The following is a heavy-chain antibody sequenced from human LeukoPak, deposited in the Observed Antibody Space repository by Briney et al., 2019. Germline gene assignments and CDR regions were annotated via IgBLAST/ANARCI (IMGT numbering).Heavy chain of an antibody. CDR2: ISGRSSSI. Sequence: GGSLRLSCAASGFSFSSYAMSWVRQAPGKGLEWVSSISGRSSSIYYADSVKGRFTISRDNAKNSLYLQMNSLRVEDTAVYYCARGGTVTIPDYWGQGTLVTVSA. D-gene: IGHD4-17*01. J-gene: IGHJ4*02. V-gene: IGHV3-21*01. CDR3: ARGGTVTIPDY. CDR1: GFSFSSYA.